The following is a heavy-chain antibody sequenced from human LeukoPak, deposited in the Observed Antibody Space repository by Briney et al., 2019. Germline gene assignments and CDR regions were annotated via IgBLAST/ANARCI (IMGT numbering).Heavy chain of an antibody. CDR1: GFTFSSYS. Sequence: GGSLRLSCAASGFTFSSYSMNWVLQAPGKGLEWVSYTSSSSSTIYYADSVKGRFTISRDNAKNSLYLQMNSLRAEDTAVYYCARRWRIAAEVGYYYMDVWGKGTTVTVSS. CDR2: TSSSSSTI. CDR3: ARRWRIAAEVGYYYMDV. V-gene: IGHV3-48*01. J-gene: IGHJ6*03. D-gene: IGHD6-13*01.